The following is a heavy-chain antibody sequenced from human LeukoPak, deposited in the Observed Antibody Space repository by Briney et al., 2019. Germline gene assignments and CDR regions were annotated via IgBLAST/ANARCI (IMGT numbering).Heavy chain of an antibody. V-gene: IGHV1-8*01. D-gene: IGHD3-10*01. CDR2: MNPNSGNT. J-gene: IGHJ4*02. CDR1: VYTFTSYD. Sequence: ASVKVSFKATVYTFTSYDINWVRQATGQGLEWMGWMNPNSGNTGYAQKFQGRVTMTRNTSISTAYMELSGLRSEDTAVYYCARGLGGAFDYWGQGTLVTVSS. CDR3: ARGLGGAFDY.